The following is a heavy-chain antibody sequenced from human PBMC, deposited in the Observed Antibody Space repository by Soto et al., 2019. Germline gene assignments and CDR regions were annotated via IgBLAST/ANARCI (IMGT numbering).Heavy chain of an antibody. V-gene: IGHV1-69*01. D-gene: IGHD6-19*01. CDR1: GGTFSSYA. CDR3: ARMPKAVAADDFDI. Sequence: QVQLVQSGAEVKKPGSSVKVSCKASGGTFSSYAISWVRQAPGQGLEWMGGIIPIFGTANYAQKFQGRVTITANESTSTAYMKLSSLRSEDTAVYYCARMPKAVAADDFDIWGQGTMVTVSS. CDR2: IIPIFGTA. J-gene: IGHJ3*02.